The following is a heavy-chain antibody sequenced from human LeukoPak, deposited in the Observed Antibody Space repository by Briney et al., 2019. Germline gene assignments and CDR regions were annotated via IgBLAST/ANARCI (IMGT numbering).Heavy chain of an antibody. CDR3: ARDKAHSYGRYFDP. CDR1: GGSISTYY. J-gene: IGHJ5*02. CDR2: ISYGNT. D-gene: IGHD5-18*01. Sequence: SETLSLTCSVSGGSISTYYWNWIRQTPGKGLEWIGHISYGNTDYNPSLKSRVTISVDTSKNQFSLKLTSAACADTAVYYCARDKAHSYGRYFDPWGQGALVTVSS. V-gene: IGHV4-59*01.